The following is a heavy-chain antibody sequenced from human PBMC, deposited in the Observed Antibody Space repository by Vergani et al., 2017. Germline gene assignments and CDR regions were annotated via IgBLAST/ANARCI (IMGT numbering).Heavy chain of an antibody. V-gene: IGHV1-3*01. CDR1: GYTFSSYA. Sequence: QVQLVQSGAEVKKPGASVKVSCKASGYTFSSYAMHWVRQAPGQRLEWMGWINAGNGNTKYSQKFQGRVTITRDRSASTAYMELGSLRSEDTAVYYCARDSTWFDKWFDPWGQGTLVTVSS. J-gene: IGHJ5*02. CDR3: ARDSTWFDKWFDP. CDR2: INAGNGNT. D-gene: IGHD2-2*01.